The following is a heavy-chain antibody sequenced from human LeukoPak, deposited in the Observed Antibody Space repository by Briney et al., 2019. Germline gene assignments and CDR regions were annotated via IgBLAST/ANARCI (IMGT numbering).Heavy chain of an antibody. V-gene: IGHV3-48*04. Sequence: GGSLRLSCAASGFTFSSYSMSWVRQAPGKGLEWVSYISSSSSTIYYADSVKGRFTISRDNAKNSLYLQMNSLRAEDTAVYYCARDSSSSTDDYWGQGTLVTVSS. CDR3: ARDSSSSTDDY. D-gene: IGHD6-6*01. CDR1: GFTFSSYS. CDR2: ISSSSSTI. J-gene: IGHJ4*02.